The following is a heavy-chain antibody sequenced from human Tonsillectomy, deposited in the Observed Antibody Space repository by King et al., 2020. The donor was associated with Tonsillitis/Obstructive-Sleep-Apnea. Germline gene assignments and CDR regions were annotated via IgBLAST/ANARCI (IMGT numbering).Heavy chain of an antibody. D-gene: IGHD2-2*01. CDR3: ARFCSSTSGYYYGMDV. J-gene: IGHJ6*02. CDR2: IYYSGSN. V-gene: IGHV4-31*03. CDR1: GGSISSGGYY. Sequence: QLQESGPGLVKPSQTLSLTCTVSGGSISSGGYYWNWIRQHPGKGLEWIGYIYYSGSNYYNPSLKSRVAISVDTSKNQFSLKLSSVTAADTAVYYCARFCSSTSGYYYGMDVWGQGTTVTVSS.